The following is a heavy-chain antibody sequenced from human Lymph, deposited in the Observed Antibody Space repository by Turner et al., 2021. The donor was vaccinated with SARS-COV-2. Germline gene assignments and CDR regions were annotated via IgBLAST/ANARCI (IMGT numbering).Heavy chain of an antibody. CDR2: MDPNSGNT. D-gene: IGHD3-9*01. Sequence: QVQLVQSGAEVKTPGASVKVSCMASGYTFTRYDINWVRQATGQGLEWMGWMDPNSGNTGDAQKFQGRVTMTRNTSISTAYMELSSLRSEDTAVYYCARAAQLTVWFDPWGQGTLVTVSS. CDR3: ARAAQLTVWFDP. CDR1: GYTFTRYD. J-gene: IGHJ5*02. V-gene: IGHV1-8*01.